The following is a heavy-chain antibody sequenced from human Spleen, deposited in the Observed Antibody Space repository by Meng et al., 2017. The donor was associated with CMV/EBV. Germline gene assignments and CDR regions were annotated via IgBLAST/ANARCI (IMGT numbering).Heavy chain of an antibody. CDR1: GVTFSSYE. CDR3: ARDYGGCPDY. J-gene: IGHJ4*02. CDR2: ISSSGSIR. Sequence: GESLKISCAASGVTFSSYEMNWVRQAPGKGLEFVSYISSSGSIRYYADSVKGRFTISRDNAKKSLYLQMSGLRAEDTAVYYCARDYGGCPDYWGQGTLVTVSS. D-gene: IGHD4-17*01. V-gene: IGHV3-48*03.